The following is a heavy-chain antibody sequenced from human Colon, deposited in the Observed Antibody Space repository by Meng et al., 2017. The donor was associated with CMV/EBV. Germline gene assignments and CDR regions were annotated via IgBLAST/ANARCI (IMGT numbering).Heavy chain of an antibody. CDR2: ISSRSTYI. Sequence: GGSLRLSCVASGFSFSDYGMNWVRQAPGKGPEWVSSISSRSTYIKYGDSVKGRFTISRDNGKKSVFLQMNSLRAEDTAIYYCARDSWYYDPLTSSSTPWFDYWGQGALVTVSS. D-gene: IGHD3-9*01. CDR3: ARDSWYYDPLTSSSTPWFDY. J-gene: IGHJ4*02. CDR1: GFSFSDYG. V-gene: IGHV3-21*01.